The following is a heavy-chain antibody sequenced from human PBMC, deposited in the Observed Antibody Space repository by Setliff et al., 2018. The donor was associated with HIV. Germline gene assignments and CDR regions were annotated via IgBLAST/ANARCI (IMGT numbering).Heavy chain of an antibody. V-gene: IGHV4-59*11. CDR2: IHYSGST. J-gene: IGHJ3*02. D-gene: IGHD2-15*01. Sequence: SETLSLTCSVSGGSIRSHWSWIQQPPGKGLEWVGYIHYSGSTKYNSSLKRRVTMSIDTSKNQFSLKLSSATAADTAIYYCARVDRVESAFDIWGQGAMVTVSS. CDR3: ARVDRVESAFDI. CDR1: GGSIRSH.